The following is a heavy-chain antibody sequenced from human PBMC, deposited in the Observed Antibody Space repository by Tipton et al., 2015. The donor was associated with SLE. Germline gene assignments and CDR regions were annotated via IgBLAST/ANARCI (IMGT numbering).Heavy chain of an antibody. D-gene: IGHD1-26*01. V-gene: IGHV4-59*11. Sequence: GSLRLSCTVSGGSISSHYWSWIRQPPGKGLEWIGYSYYSGSTNYNPSLKSRVTISVDTSKNQFSLKLSSVTAADTAVYYCARYGTYDGSRYFQHWGQGTLVTVSS. CDR3: ARYGTYDGSRYFQH. CDR2: SYYSGST. CDR1: GGSISSHY. J-gene: IGHJ1*01.